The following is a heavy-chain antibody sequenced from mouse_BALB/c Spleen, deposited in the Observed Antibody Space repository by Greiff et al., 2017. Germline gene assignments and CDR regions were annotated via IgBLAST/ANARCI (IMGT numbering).Heavy chain of an antibody. V-gene: IGHV14-4*02. D-gene: IGHD2-10*02. CDR1: GFNIKDYY. J-gene: IGHJ2*01. Sequence: EVQLQQSGAELVRSGASVKLSCTASGFNIKDYYMHWVKQRPEQGLEWIGWIDPENGDTEYAPKFQGKATMTADTSSNTAYLQLSSLTSEDTAVYYCNAWYGNDYWGQGTTLTVSS. CDR3: NAWYGNDY. CDR2: IDPENGDT.